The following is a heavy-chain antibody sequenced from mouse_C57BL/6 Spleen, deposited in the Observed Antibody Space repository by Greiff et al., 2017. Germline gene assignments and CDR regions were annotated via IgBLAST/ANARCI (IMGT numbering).Heavy chain of an antibody. CDR3: ARAHYYGSSSRYFDV. CDR1: GYTFTSYW. CDR2: IHPNSGST. D-gene: IGHD1-1*01. J-gene: IGHJ1*03. V-gene: IGHV1-64*01. Sequence: QVQLQQPGAELVKPGASVKLSCKASGYTFTSYWMHWVKQRPGQGLEWIGMIHPNSGSTNYNEKFKSKATLTLDKSSSTAYMQLSSLTSEDSAVYYCARAHYYGSSSRYFDVWGTGTTVTVSS.